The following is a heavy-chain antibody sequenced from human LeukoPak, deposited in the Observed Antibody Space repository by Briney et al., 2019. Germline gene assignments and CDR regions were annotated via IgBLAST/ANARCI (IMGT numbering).Heavy chain of an antibody. J-gene: IGHJ6*03. V-gene: IGHV4-34*01. CDR1: GGSFSGYY. Sequence: SETLSLTCAVYGGSFSGYYWSWIRQPPGKGLEWIGEINHSGSTNYNPSLKSRVTISVDTSKNQFSLKLSSVTAADTAVYYRARGPLYYDFWSGQGRYYYYMDVWDKGTTVTVSS. CDR3: ARGPLYYDFWSGQGRYYYYMDV. D-gene: IGHD3-3*01. CDR2: INHSGST.